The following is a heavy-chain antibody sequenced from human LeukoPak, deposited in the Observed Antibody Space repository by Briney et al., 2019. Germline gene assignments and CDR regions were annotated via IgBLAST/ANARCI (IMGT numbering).Heavy chain of an antibody. CDR1: GGSFSGYY. D-gene: IGHD6-19*01. Sequence: PSETLSLTCAVYGGSFSGYYWSWIRQPPGKGLEWIGEINHSGSTNYNPSLKSRVTISVDKSKNQFSLKLSSVTAADTAVYYCARGLAVAGAFDPWGQGTLVTVSS. V-gene: IGHV4-34*01. CDR3: ARGLAVAGAFDP. CDR2: INHSGST. J-gene: IGHJ5*02.